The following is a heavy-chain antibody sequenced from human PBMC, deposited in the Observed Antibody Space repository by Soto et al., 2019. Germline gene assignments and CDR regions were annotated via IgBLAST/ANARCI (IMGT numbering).Heavy chain of an antibody. V-gene: IGHV4-38-2*02. J-gene: IGHJ5*02. CDR3: VGYTSIHNWFDP. CDR1: GDSVTNGFY. CDR2: VYPSGNT. D-gene: IGHD5-12*01. Sequence: PSETLSLTCTVSGDSVTNGFYWGWIRQSAGQGLEWLGTVYPSGNTYYNPSVRGRVSMSIDPSKNQFSLSLTSVTAADTARYFCVGYTSIHNWFDPCGQGTLVTVSS.